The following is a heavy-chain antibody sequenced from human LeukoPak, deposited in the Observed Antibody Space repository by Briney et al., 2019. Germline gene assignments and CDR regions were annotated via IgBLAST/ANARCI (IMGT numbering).Heavy chain of an antibody. CDR2: ISGRGGRT. D-gene: IGHD4-23*01. CDR3: ARGGGNGVGWVGHYYYMDV. V-gene: IGHV3-23*01. J-gene: IGHJ6*03. Sequence: GGTLRLSCAASGFSINSYGMSWVRQAPGKGLEWVSAISGRGGRTYNADSVKGRFTISRDNSENTVYLQMNSLRAEDTAVYYCARGGGNGVGWVGHYYYMDVWGKGTTVTVSS. CDR1: GFSINSYG.